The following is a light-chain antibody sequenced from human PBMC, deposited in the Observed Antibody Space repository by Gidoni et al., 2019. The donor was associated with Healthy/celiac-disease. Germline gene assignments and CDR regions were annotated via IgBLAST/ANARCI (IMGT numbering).Light chain of an antibody. CDR3: SSYTSSSTLV. CDR2: DVS. Sequence: QSALTQPASVSVSPVQSITISCTGTSSDAGGYNYVSWYQQHPGKAPKLMIYDVSNRPSGVSNRCSGSKSGNTAPLTISGLQAEDEADYYCSSYTSSSTLVFGGGTKLTVL. CDR1: SSDAGGYNY. V-gene: IGLV2-14*01. J-gene: IGLJ2*01.